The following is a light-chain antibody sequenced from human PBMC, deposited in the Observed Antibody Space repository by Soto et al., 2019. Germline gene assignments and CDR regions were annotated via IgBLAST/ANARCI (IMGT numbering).Light chain of an antibody. V-gene: IGKV3-15*01. CDR3: QQTKHWQAT. CDR2: DAS. J-gene: IGKJ1*01. Sequence: DIVMTQSPATLSVSPGERATLSCRASQSVNRYLAWYQQKPGQAPRLLMYDASTRAAGIAVRFSGSGSGTEFTLTISSLQSEDFGVYYCQQTKHWQATFGKRTKVNI. CDR1: QSVNRY.